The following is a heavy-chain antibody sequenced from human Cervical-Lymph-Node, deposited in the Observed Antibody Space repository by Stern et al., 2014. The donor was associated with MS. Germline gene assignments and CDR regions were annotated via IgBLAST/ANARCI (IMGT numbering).Heavy chain of an antibody. D-gene: IGHD2-8*02. V-gene: IGHV1-69*01. CDR2: IIPLFGIR. J-gene: IGHJ4*02. CDR1: GGSFSNFT. Sequence: QVHLVQSGAELKKPGSSVKVSCKVSGGSFSNFTISWVRQAPGQGLEWMGEIIPLFGIRTYAEKFQGRVTITADESTSTAYMELRSLTSEDTAVYFCARFSGWGQGTLVTVSS. CDR3: ARFSG.